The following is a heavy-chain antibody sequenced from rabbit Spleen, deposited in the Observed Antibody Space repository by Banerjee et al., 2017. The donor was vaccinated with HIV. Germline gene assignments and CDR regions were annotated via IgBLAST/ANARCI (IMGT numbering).Heavy chain of an antibody. CDR1: GFSFSNKA. D-gene: IGHD8-1*01. V-gene: IGHV1S47*01. CDR2: IDPIFGST. CDR3: ARDTGSSFSSYGMDL. J-gene: IGHJ6*01. Sequence: QEQLVESGGGLVKPEGSLKLSCTASGFSFSNKAVMCWVRQAPGKGLEWIGYIDPIFGSTYYASWVNGRFTISSHNAQNTLYLQLNSLTAADTATYFCARDTGSSFSSYGMDLWGPGTLVTVS.